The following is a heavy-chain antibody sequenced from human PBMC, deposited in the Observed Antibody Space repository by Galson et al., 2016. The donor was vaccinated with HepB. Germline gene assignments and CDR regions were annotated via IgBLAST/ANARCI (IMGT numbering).Heavy chain of an antibody. D-gene: IGHD1-1*01. CDR2: TYYRSKWYN. J-gene: IGHJ6*02. CDR3: ARDQPQSDKWNDEGEHYDYFYGMDV. V-gene: IGHV6-1*01. Sequence: CAISGDSASSTSATWNWIRQSPSRGLEWLGRTYYRSKWYNDYAVAVRSRINIKPDTSKNQFSLQLNSATPEDTAVYYCARDQPQSDKWNDEGEHYDYFYGMDVWGLGTTVTVSS. CDR1: GDSASSTSAT.